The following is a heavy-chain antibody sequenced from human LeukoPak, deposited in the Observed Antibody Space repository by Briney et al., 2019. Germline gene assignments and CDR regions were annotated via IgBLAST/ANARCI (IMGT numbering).Heavy chain of an antibody. CDR3: AGHHPRNTVDF. J-gene: IGHJ4*02. Sequence: SETLSLTCTVSGGSISSYYWSWIRQPPGKGPEWIGYIYYSGSINYNPSLKSRVTISLDTSKNQFSLKLSSVTAADTAVYYCAGHHPRNTVDFWGQGTLVTVSS. V-gene: IGHV4-59*08. CDR1: GGSISSYY. D-gene: IGHD2/OR15-2a*01. CDR2: IYYSGSI.